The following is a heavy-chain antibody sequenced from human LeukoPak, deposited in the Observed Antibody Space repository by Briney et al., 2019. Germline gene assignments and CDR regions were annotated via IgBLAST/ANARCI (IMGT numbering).Heavy chain of an antibody. CDR2: INAGNGNT. Sequence: ASVKASCKASVYTFTRYAMHWVRQAPGQRLEWMGWINAGNGNTKYSQKFQGKVTITRDRSASTAYMELSSLSSEDTAVYYCATVSSTCGGDCYSGAFDYWGRGTLVTVSS. D-gene: IGHD2-21*02. CDR3: ATVSSTCGGDCYSGAFDY. V-gene: IGHV1-3*01. CDR1: VYTFTRYA. J-gene: IGHJ4*02.